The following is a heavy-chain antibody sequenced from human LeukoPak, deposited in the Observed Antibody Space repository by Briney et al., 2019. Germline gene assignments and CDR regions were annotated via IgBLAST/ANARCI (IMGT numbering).Heavy chain of an antibody. V-gene: IGHV3-7*01. J-gene: IGHJ6*03. CDR1: GFTFSSYW. D-gene: IGHD6-13*01. CDR2: IKQDGSEK. Sequence: PGGSLRLSCAASGFTFSSYWMSWVRQAPGKGLEWVANIKQDGSEKYYVDSVKGRFTISRDNAKNSLYLQMNSLRAEDTAVYYCAKDPAYSWSSSWYQSAYYYYYMDVWGKGTTVTISS. CDR3: AKDPAYSWSSSWYQSAYYYYYMDV.